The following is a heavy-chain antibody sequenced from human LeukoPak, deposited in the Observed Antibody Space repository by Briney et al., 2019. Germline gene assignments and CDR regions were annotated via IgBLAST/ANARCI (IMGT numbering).Heavy chain of an antibody. CDR2: ISSISHTI. D-gene: IGHD6-13*01. CDR3: ARDKSGRRIAAAGTFGFDP. J-gene: IGHJ5*02. Sequence: GGSLRLSCAASGFTFSDYYMSWIRQAPGKGLEWVSYISSISHTIYYADSVKGRFTISRDNAKNSLYLQMNSLRAEDTAVYYCARDKSGRRIAAAGTFGFDPWGQGALVTVSS. CDR1: GFTFSDYY. V-gene: IGHV3-11*01.